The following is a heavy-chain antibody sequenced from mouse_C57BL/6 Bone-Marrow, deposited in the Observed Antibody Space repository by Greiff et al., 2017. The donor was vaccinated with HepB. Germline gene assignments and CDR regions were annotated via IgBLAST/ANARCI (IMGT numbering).Heavy chain of an antibody. Sequence: EVKVEESGGGLVQPGGSLKLSCAASGFTFSDYYMYWVRQTPEKRLEWVAYISNGGGSTYYPDTVKGRFTISRDNAKNTLYLQMSRLKSEDTAMYYCARRDYGSSYGDYWGQGTSVTVSS. CDR2: ISNGGGST. CDR1: GFTFSDYY. CDR3: ARRDYGSSYGDY. V-gene: IGHV5-12*01. J-gene: IGHJ4*01. D-gene: IGHD1-1*01.